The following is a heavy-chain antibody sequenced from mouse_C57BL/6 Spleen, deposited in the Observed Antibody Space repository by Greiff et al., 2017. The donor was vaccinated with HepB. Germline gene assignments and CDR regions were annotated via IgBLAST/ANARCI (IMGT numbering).Heavy chain of an antibody. Sequence: VKLMESGPGLVAPSQSLSITCTVSGFSLTSYGVHWVRQPPGKGLEWLVVIWSDGSTTYNSALKSRLSISKDNSKSQVFLKMNSLQTDDTAMYYCARHEAAQAHYYAMDYWGQGTSVTVSS. D-gene: IGHD3-2*02. CDR2: IWSDGST. V-gene: IGHV2-6-1*01. CDR1: GFSLTSYG. J-gene: IGHJ4*01. CDR3: ARHEAAQAHYYAMDY.